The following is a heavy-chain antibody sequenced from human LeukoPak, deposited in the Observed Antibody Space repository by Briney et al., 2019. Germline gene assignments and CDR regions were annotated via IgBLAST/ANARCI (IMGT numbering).Heavy chain of an antibody. CDR2: ISGSGGST. CDR3: ANQQVATIGDAFDI. CDR1: GFTFSSYA. J-gene: IGHJ3*02. Sequence: LRLSCXASGFTFSSYAMSWVRQAPGKGLEWVSAISGSGGSTYYADSVKGRFTISRDNSKNTLYLQMNSLRAEYTAVYYCANQQVATIGDAFDIWGQGTMVTVSS. D-gene: IGHD5-12*01. V-gene: IGHV3-23*01.